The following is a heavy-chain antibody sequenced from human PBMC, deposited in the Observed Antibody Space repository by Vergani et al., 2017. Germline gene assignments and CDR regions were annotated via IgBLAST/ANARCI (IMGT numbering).Heavy chain of an antibody. CDR3: ARSGYSSGWYLFDY. CDR2: INAGNGNT. V-gene: IGHV1-3*01. Sequence: QVQLVQSGAEVKKPGASVKVSCKASGYTFTSYAMHWVRQAPGQRLEWMGWINAGNGNTKYSQKFQGGVTITRNTSASTAYMELSSLRSEDTAVYYCARSGYSSGWYLFDYWGQGTLVTVSA. J-gene: IGHJ4*02. CDR1: GYTFTSYA. D-gene: IGHD6-19*01.